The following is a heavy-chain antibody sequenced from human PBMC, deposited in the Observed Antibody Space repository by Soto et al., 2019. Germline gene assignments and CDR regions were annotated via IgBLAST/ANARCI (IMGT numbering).Heavy chain of an antibody. CDR2: IDYSGST. Sequence: QVQLQQSGPGLVKPSQTLFLTCTVSAGSIRSGGYYWSWIRQHPGKGLEWIGYIDYSGSTYYNPSLKSRVTISVDTSKNQFSLKLSTVTAADTAVYYCAGIYSGSPGGTLRYWGQGTLVTVSS. J-gene: IGHJ4*02. V-gene: IGHV4-31*03. CDR1: AGSIRSGGYY. D-gene: IGHD1-26*01. CDR3: AGIYSGSPGGTLRY.